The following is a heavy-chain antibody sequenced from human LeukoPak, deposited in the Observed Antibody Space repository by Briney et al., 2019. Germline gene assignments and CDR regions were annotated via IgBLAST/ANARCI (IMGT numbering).Heavy chain of an antibody. V-gene: IGHV3-11*01. Sequence: GGSLRLSCAASGFTFSDYSMSWIRQAPGKGLEWVSYISSSGSTIYYADSVKGRFTISRDNAKNSLYLQMNSLRAEDTAVYYCARAYRSSTSCYTPNTPYYYYYGMDVWGQGTTVTVSS. CDR3: ARAYRSSTSCYTPNTPYYYYYGMDV. J-gene: IGHJ6*02. CDR2: ISSSGSTI. CDR1: GFTFSDYS. D-gene: IGHD2-2*02.